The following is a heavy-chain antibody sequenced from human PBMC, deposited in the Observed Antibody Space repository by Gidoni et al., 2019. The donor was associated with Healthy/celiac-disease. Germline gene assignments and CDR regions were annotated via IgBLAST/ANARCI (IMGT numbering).Heavy chain of an antibody. Sequence: QVQLQQWGAGLLKPSETLSLTCAVDDGSFRGYYWSWIRQPPGQWLEWSGEINHRGSTHFNPPLMSRVTRSVDTSKNQFPLKLSSVSAADTAVYYCARGGSGYDYVWGSSRPIQGRYYCDYWGQGTLVTVSS. CDR1: DGSFRGYY. J-gene: IGHJ4*02. V-gene: IGHV4-34*01. CDR2: INHRGST. D-gene: IGHD3-16*02. CDR3: ARGGSGYDYVWGSSRPIQGRYYCDY.